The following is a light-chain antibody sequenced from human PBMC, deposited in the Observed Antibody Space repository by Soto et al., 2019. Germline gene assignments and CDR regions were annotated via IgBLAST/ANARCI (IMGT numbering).Light chain of an antibody. CDR2: EVI. V-gene: IGLV2-14*01. CDR3: CSYTRSSTLL. Sequence: QSALTQPASVSGSPGQSITISCTGTSSDVGRYNYVSWYQQHPGRAPRLIIYEVINRPAGVSNRFSGSKSGNTASLTISGLQAADEADYYCCSYTRSSTLLFGGGTKLTVL. CDR1: SSDVGRYNY. J-gene: IGLJ2*01.